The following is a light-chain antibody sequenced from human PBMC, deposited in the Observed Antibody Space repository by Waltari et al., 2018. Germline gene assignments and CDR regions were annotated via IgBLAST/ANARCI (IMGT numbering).Light chain of an antibody. V-gene: IGKV4-1*01. CDR1: QTLYRSNNKNY. Sequence: DIVMTQSPDSLAVSLGERATNHCKSTQTLYRSNNKNYLAWYQQKPGQPPQMLIYWASTRESGVPDRFSGSGSGTDFTLTITSLQAEDVAVYYCQQYYNTPPTFGPGTKVDIK. CDR3: QQYYNTPPT. CDR2: WAS. J-gene: IGKJ3*01.